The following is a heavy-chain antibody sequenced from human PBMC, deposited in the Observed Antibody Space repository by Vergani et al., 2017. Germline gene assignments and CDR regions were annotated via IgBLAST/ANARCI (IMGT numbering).Heavy chain of an antibody. J-gene: IGHJ3*02. CDR3: VRVKGANWNDHLYDI. V-gene: IGHV3-72*01. D-gene: IGHD1-1*01. CDR1: GFTFSDHY. Sequence: EVRLLESGGGLVQPGGSLRLSCAASGFTFSDHYMDWVRQAPGKGLEWVGRIRNKANDYTTQYAASVKGRFTISRDDSKSYLYLQMNSLQTEDTALYYCVRVKGANWNDHLYDIWGQGTLVTVAS. CDR2: IRNKANDYTT.